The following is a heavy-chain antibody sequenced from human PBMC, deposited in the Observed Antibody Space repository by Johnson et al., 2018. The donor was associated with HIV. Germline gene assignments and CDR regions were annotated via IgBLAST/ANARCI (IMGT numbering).Heavy chain of an antibody. Sequence: QVQLVESGGGVVQPGRSLRLSCAASGFTFSTYAMHWVRQVPGKGLEWVAVISYDGSQNLYVDSVKGRFPISRDNSENTLYLQMNSLRPEDTAVYYCAKDTAMVRSSAAFDIWGQGTMVTVSS. J-gene: IGHJ3*02. V-gene: IGHV3-30*18. CDR1: GFTFSTYA. CDR3: AKDTAMVRSSAAFDI. CDR2: ISYDGSQN. D-gene: IGHD5-18*01.